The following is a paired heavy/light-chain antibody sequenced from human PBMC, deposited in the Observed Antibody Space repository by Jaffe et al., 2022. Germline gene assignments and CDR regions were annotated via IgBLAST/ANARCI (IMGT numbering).Heavy chain of an antibody. Sequence: EEQLVESGGNLVQPGGSLRLSCAASGFTFSDHYMDWVRQAPGRGLEWVGRSRNKAQSYTTEYAASVKGRFTISRDDSKNSVVLQMNSLKIEDTAVYYCTRASQQNYAYRGDWGQGTLVTVSS. CDR1: GFTFSDHY. V-gene: IGHV3-72*01. CDR3: TRASQQNYAYRGD. CDR2: SRNKAQSYTT. J-gene: IGHJ4*02. D-gene: IGHD3-16*01.
Light chain of an antibody. CDR1: QGITNY. CDR3: QQYRDYPLT. CDR2: AAS. J-gene: IGKJ4*01. Sequence: DIQMTQSPSSLSASIGDRVTITCRASQGITNYLAWFQQKPGKAPKSLIYAASSLQSGVPSKFSGSGSGTDFTLTISSLQPEDFATYYCQQYRDYPLTFGGGTKVEIK. V-gene: IGKV1-16*02.